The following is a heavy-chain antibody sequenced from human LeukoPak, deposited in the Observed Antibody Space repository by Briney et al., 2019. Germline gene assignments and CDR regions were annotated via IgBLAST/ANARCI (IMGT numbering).Heavy chain of an antibody. D-gene: IGHD2/OR15-2a*01. V-gene: IGHV3-23*01. Sequence: GGSLRLSCAASGFXFSSYAMSWVRQSPGKGLEWVSSITGDGDATYYADSVRGRFTISRDNSKNTLYLQMNSVRAEDTAIYYCAKGPIEGAFDIWGQGTVVTVS. J-gene: IGHJ3*02. CDR3: AKGPIEGAFDI. CDR1: GFXFSSYA. CDR2: ITGDGDAT.